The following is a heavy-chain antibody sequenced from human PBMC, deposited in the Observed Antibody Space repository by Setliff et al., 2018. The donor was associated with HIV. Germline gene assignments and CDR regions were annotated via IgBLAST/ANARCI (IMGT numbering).Heavy chain of an antibody. J-gene: IGHJ3*01. CDR3: ANPHDGGAFDV. Sequence: EASVKVSCKASGYTFTSYAMHWVRQAPGQRLEWMGWIHAGNGYTKYSQKFQGRVTIAADELTSTVYMDLNSLKSEDSAVYYCANPHDGGAFDVWGQGTAVTVSS. CDR2: IHAGNGYT. CDR1: GYTFTSYA. D-gene: IGHD1-1*01. V-gene: IGHV1-3*01.